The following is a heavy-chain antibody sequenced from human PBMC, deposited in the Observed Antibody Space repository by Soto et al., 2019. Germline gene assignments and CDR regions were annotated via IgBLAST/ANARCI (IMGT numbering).Heavy chain of an antibody. CDR3: ASYNPTLSY. J-gene: IGHJ4*02. CDR2: ISAYNGNT. V-gene: IGHV1-18*01. Sequence: QVQLVQSGAEVKKPGASVKVSCKASGYTFTSYGISWVRQAPGQGLEWMGWISAYNGNTNYAQKLQGRATMTTEAAESRPYTEPTCVTSDVTALHYCASYNPTLSYRAPETLITVSS. D-gene: IGHD1-20*01. CDR1: GYTFTSYG.